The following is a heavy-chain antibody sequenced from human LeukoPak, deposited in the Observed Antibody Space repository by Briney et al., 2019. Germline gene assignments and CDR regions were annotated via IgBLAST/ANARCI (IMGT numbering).Heavy chain of an antibody. Sequence: GGSLRLSCAASGFTFSSYGMHWVRQAPGKGLEWVAVIWYDGSNTYYADSVKGRFSISRDNSKNTLYLQMNTLRAEDTALYYCARGRAGGSTTYNMDVWGQGTTVTVSS. D-gene: IGHD5/OR15-5a*01. CDR1: GFTFSSYG. CDR2: IWYDGSNT. V-gene: IGHV3-33*01. J-gene: IGHJ6*02. CDR3: ARGRAGGSTTYNMDV.